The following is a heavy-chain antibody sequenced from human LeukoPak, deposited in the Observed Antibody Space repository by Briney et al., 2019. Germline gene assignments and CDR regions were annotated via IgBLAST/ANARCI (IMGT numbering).Heavy chain of an antibody. D-gene: IGHD2-21*02. CDR2: IYYSGST. Sequence: SETLSLTCTVSGGSISSSSYYWGWIRQPPGKGLEWIGSIYYSGSTYYNPSLKSRVTISVDTSKNQFSLKLSSVTAADTAVYYCARENRVTDYWGQGPLVTVSS. CDR1: GGSISSSSYY. CDR3: ARENRVTDY. J-gene: IGHJ4*02. V-gene: IGHV4-39*07.